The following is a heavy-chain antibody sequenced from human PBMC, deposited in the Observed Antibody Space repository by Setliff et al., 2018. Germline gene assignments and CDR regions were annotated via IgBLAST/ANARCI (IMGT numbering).Heavy chain of an antibody. CDR3: ASCRYQVPYDY. D-gene: IGHD2-2*01. J-gene: IGHJ4*02. Sequence: SETLSLTCTVPGGSISSISYYWGWIRQPPGKGLEWIGTVYDSGTTYYNPPLKSRVTIFVDTSKNQFSPNLNSVTAADTGVYYCASCRYQVPYDYWGQGILVTVSS. CDR2: VYDSGTT. V-gene: IGHV4-39*01. CDR1: GGSISSISYY.